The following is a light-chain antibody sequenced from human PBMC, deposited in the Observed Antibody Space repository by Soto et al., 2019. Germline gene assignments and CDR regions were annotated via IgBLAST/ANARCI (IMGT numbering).Light chain of an antibody. CDR1: QSLNIW. CDR2: KAS. J-gene: IGKJ2*01. Sequence: DIEMTQSPSTLSASVGDRVTITCRATQSLNIWLAWYQQKPGKAPKLLISKASSLESGVPSRFSGGGSGTEFSLTISSLQPDDFATYYCQQYKAYSYTFGQGTKLE. V-gene: IGKV1-5*03. CDR3: QQYKAYSYT.